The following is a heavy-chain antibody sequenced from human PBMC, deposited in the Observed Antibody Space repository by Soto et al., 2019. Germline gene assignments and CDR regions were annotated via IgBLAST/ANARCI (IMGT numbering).Heavy chain of an antibody. CDR2: IYYSGST. CDR3: ARDRHDGGDSE. J-gene: IGHJ4*02. Sequence: RSLTCTVSGGSISSYYWSWIRQPPGKGLEWIGYIYYSGSTNYNPSLKSRVTISVDTSKNQFSLKLSSVTAADTAVYYCARDRHDGGDSEWGQGTLVTVSS. V-gene: IGHV4-59*01. CDR1: GGSISSYY. D-gene: IGHD2-21*02.